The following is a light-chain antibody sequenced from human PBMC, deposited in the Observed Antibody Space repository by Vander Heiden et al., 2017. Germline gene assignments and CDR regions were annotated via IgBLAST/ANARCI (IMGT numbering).Light chain of an antibody. V-gene: IGKV1-39*01. CDR2: AAS. CDR3: QQSYRAPWT. J-gene: IGKJ1*01. CDR1: QSISTY. Sequence: DIQMTQSPSSVSASVRDRVTITCRASQSISTYLNWYHQEPGKAPELLIYAASSLQSGVPSRFSGSGSGTDFTLTISSLQPDDFATYYCQQSYRAPWTFGQGTKVEIK.